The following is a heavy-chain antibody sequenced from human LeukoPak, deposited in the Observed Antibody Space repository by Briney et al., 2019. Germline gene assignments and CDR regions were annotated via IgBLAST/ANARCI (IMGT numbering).Heavy chain of an antibody. CDR1: GYTLTELS. CDR3: AIASPRDWFLFYYYGMDV. Sequence: ASVKVSCKVSGYTLTELSMHWVRQAPGKGLEWMGGFDPEDGETIYAQKFQGRVTMTEDTSTDTAYMELSSLRSEDTAVYYCAIASPRDWFLFYYYGMDVWGQGTTVTVSS. V-gene: IGHV1-24*01. J-gene: IGHJ6*02. D-gene: IGHD3/OR15-3a*01. CDR2: FDPEDGET.